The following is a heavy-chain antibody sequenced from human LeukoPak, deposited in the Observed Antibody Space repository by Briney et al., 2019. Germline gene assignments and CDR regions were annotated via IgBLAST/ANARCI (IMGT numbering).Heavy chain of an antibody. D-gene: IGHD2-15*01. CDR3: ARDPPYCSGGSCYPNGMDV. Sequence: LPHPRAPSGFTVTSKYKSRVRQAPGQEQKWVSVIYSGGSTYYADSVKGRFTISRDNSKNTLYLQMNSLRAEDTAVYYCARDPPYCSGGSCYPNGMDVWGQGTTVTVSS. CDR1: GFTVTSKY. J-gene: IGHJ6*02. CDR2: IYSGGST. V-gene: IGHV3-66*01.